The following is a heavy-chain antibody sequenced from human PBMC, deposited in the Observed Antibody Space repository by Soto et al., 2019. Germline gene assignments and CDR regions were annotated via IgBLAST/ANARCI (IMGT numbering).Heavy chain of an antibody. Sequence: SETLSLTCAVSSGSFNNNYWSWVRQPPGMGLEWIGEVHHSGNTNYNPSLKSRVAISVDTSKNQFSLKLTSVTAADTAVYFCASARWDYWGQGTQVTVS. CDR2: VHHSGNT. CDR1: SGSFNNNY. J-gene: IGHJ4*02. V-gene: IGHV4-34*01. CDR3: ASARWDY.